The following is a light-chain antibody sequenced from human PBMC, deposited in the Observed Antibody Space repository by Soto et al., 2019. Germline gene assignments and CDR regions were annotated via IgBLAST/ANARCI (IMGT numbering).Light chain of an antibody. Sequence: QSALTQPASVSGSPGQSITISCTGTSSDLGSYNLVSWYQQHPGKAPKLMIYEVSNRPSGVSNRFSGSKSGNTASLTISGLQAEDEADYYCSSYTSSSSYVFGTGTKLTVL. V-gene: IGLV2-14*02. CDR1: SSDLGSYNL. CDR2: EVS. J-gene: IGLJ1*01. CDR3: SSYTSSSSYV.